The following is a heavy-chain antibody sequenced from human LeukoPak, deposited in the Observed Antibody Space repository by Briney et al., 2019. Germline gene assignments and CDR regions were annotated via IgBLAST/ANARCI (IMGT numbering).Heavy chain of an antibody. CDR3: AKGTLGKCSGGSCYPLDY. CDR1: GFTFSSYA. Sequence: GGSLRLSCAAAGFTFSSYAMAWVRQSPGKGLEWVSCITGGSEYTYHTDSVKGRFTISRDNSKNTLYLQMNSLRVEDTAVYYCAKGTLGKCSGGSCYPLDYWGQGTLVTVSS. D-gene: IGHD2-15*01. J-gene: IGHJ4*02. V-gene: IGHV3-23*01. CDR2: ITGGSEYT.